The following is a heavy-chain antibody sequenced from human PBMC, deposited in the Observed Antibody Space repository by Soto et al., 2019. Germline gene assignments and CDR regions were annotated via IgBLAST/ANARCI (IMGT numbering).Heavy chain of an antibody. D-gene: IGHD2-15*01. CDR1: GYSFTNYY. V-gene: IGHV1-46*01. J-gene: IGHJ4*02. Sequence: QVQLVQSGAEVKKPGASVQISCKASGYSFTNYYMHWVRQAPGQGLEWMGSINPGGGSTNYAQEFQGRVTMTRDTSTSTVYLELSSLRSDDTALCYCARESKTVVAAPPDCWGQGTLLTVSS. CDR3: ARESKTVVAAPPDC. CDR2: INPGGGST.